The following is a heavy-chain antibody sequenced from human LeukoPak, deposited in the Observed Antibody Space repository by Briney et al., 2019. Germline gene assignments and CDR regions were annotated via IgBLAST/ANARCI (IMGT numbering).Heavy chain of an antibody. Sequence: GGSPRLSCAASGFTFSRYWMHWVRQAPGKGLVWVSRMNIDGSRTDYADSVKGRFTISRGNAKNTLYLQMNSLGAEDTAVYSCVSDFTGSDDYWGQGTLVTVSS. CDR2: MNIDGSRT. CDR1: GFTFSRYW. J-gene: IGHJ4*02. V-gene: IGHV3-74*01. CDR3: VSDFTGSDDY. D-gene: IGHD2-8*02.